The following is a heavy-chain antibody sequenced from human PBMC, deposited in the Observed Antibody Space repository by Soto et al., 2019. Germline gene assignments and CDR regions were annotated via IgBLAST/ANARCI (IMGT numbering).Heavy chain of an antibody. D-gene: IGHD6-19*01. J-gene: IGHJ3*02. CDR3: AKTANGWFSAFDI. CDR1: GFTFSSYA. CDR2: ISGSGGTT. V-gene: IGHV3-23*01. Sequence: EVQLLESGGGLVQPGESLRLSCAASGFTFSSYAMSWVRQAPGKGLEWVSAISGSGGTTYYADSVKGRFTFSRDNSKNTLYLQMNSRRAEDTAVYYCAKTANGWFSAFDIWGQGTMVTVSS.